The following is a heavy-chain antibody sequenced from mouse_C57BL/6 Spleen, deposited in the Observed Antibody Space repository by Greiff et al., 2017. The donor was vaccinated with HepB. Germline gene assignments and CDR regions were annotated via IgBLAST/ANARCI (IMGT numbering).Heavy chain of an antibody. CDR3: TTYYGYDGRYFDV. J-gene: IGHJ1*03. D-gene: IGHD2-9*01. V-gene: IGHV5-9-1*02. CDR2: ISSGSDYI. Sequence: DVQLVESGEGLVKPGGSLKLSCAASGFTFSSYAMYWVRQTPEKRLEWVAYISSGSDYIYYADTVKGRFTISGDNTRNTLYMQMSSLKCEDTAVYYCTTYYGYDGRYFDVWGTGTTVTVSS. CDR1: GFTFSSYA.